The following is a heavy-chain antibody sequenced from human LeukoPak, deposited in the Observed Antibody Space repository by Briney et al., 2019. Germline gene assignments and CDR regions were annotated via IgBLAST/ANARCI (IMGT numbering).Heavy chain of an antibody. D-gene: IGHD4/OR15-4a*01. Sequence: PGGSLRLSCAASGFTFSRYYMHWVRQAPGKGLVWVSRINADGSSTNYADSVKGRLTISRDNAKNSLYLQMNSLKAEDTAVYYCARADYGYFDYWGQGILVTVSS. J-gene: IGHJ4*02. CDR1: GFTFSRYY. CDR3: ARADYGYFDY. V-gene: IGHV3-74*01. CDR2: INADGSST.